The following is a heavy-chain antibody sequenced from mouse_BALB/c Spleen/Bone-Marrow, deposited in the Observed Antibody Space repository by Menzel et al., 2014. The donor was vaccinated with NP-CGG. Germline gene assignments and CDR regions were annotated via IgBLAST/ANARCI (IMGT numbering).Heavy chain of an antibody. J-gene: IGHJ3*01. V-gene: IGHV5-9-4*01. CDR1: GFTFSSHV. CDR2: ISSGGRYI. Sequence: EVQLQQSGGGLVKPGGSLKLSCAASGFTFSSHVMSWVRRSPEKRLEWVAEISSGGRYIYYPDTVTGRLTISRDNAKNTLYLEMSSLRSEDTAMYYCTRGLNFAYWGQGTLVTVSA. CDR3: TRGLNFAY.